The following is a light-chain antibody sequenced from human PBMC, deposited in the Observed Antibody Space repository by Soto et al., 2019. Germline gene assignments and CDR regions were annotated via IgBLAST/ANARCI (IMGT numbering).Light chain of an antibody. Sequence: GMTQSPATLSLAPGERDTLSCRASESVSTNLAWYQQKPGQAPRLLIYGASTRATGIPARFSGSGSGTEFTLTISSLQSEDFAVYYCQQYNNWPPARTFGQGSKVDIK. CDR3: QQYNNWPPART. CDR2: GAS. V-gene: IGKV3-15*01. J-gene: IGKJ1*01. CDR1: ESVSTN.